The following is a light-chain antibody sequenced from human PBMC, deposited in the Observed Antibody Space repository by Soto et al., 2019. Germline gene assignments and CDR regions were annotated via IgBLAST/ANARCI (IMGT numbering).Light chain of an antibody. CDR1: QSISNY. CDR2: AAS. J-gene: IGKJ2*01. V-gene: IGKV1-39*01. Sequence: DIQMTQSPSSLSASVGDRVTITCRASQSISNYLNWYQQKPGKAPKLLICAASSLQSGVPSRFSGSGSGTDFTLTISSLQPEDFATYYCQQSNSSPQTFGQGTKLDIK. CDR3: QQSNSSPQT.